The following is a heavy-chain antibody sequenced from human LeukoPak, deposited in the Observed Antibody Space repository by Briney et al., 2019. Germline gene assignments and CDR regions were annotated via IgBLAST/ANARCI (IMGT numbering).Heavy chain of an antibody. V-gene: IGHV4-39*07. Sequence: SETLSLTCTVSGGSISSSSYYWGWIRQPPGKGLEWIGSIYYSGSTYYNPSLKSRVTISVDTSKNQFSLKLSSVTAADTAVYYCARGDYYYYMDVWGKGTTVTVSS. CDR1: GGSISSSSYY. CDR2: IYYSGST. J-gene: IGHJ6*03. CDR3: ARGDYYYYMDV.